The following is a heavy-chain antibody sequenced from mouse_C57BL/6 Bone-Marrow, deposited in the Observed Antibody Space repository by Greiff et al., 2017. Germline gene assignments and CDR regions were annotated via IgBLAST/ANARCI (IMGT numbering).Heavy chain of an antibody. D-gene: IGHD2-3*01. CDR2: IYPRDGST. V-gene: IGHV1-85*01. J-gene: IGHJ2*01. CDR3: ARWDGYFPFDY. CDR1: GYTFTSYD. Sequence: QVQLKESGPELVKPGASVKLSCKASGYTFTSYDINWVKQRPGQGLEWIGWIYPRDGSTTYNEKFKGKATLTVDTSSSTAYLELHSLTSEDSAVYFCARWDGYFPFDYWGQGTTLTVSS.